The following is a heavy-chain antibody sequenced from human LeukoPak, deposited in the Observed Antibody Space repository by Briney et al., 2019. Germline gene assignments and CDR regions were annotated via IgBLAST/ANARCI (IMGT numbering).Heavy chain of an antibody. D-gene: IGHD3-10*01. Sequence: ETLSLTCTVSGGSISSYYWSWIRQPPGKGLEWVSVIYSGGSTYYADSVKGRFTMSRDNSKNTLYLQMNSLRAEDTAVYYCARGDGENYAFDIWGQGTMVTVSS. CDR3: ARGDGENYAFDI. CDR1: GGSISSYY. J-gene: IGHJ3*02. CDR2: IYSGGST. V-gene: IGHV3-53*01.